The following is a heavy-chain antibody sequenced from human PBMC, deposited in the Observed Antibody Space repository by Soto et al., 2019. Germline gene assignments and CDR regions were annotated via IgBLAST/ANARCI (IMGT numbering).Heavy chain of an antibody. D-gene: IGHD1-7*01. CDR2: IAPSDSYT. CDR1: VYTISIYA. J-gene: IGHJ4*02. V-gene: IGHV5-10-1*01. Sequence: KVSWKSAVYTISIYAIGRGRQMPGKGLEWMGRIAPSDSYTNYSPSFQGHVTISADKSISTAYLQWSSLQASDTAVYYCARDRNYGNDYWGQGTLVTVSS. CDR3: ARDRNYGNDY.